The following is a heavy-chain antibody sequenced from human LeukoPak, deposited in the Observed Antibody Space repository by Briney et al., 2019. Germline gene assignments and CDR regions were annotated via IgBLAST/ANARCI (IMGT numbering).Heavy chain of an antibody. CDR3: AKDVTWAAAGPYYFDY. J-gene: IGHJ4*02. CDR1: GFTFSSYG. Sequence: PGGSLRLSCAASGFTFSSYGMHWVRKAPGKGMEWVAFIRYDGSNKYYADSVKGRFTISRDNSKNTLYLQMNSLRAEDTAVYYCAKDVTWAAAGPYYFDYWGQGTLVTVSS. CDR2: IRYDGSNK. D-gene: IGHD6-13*01. V-gene: IGHV3-30*02.